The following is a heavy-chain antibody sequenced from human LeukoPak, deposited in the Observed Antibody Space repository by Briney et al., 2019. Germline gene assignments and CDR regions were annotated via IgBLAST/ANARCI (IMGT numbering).Heavy chain of an antibody. Sequence: GGSLRLSCAASGFTVSSNYMSWVRQAPGKGLEWVSVIYSDGSTYYTDSVKGRFTISRDNSKNTLYLQMNSLRAEDTAVYYCAKGIRGDFDYWGQGTLVTVSS. CDR1: GFTVSSNY. D-gene: IGHD5-18*01. V-gene: IGHV3-53*01. CDR2: IYSDGST. J-gene: IGHJ4*02. CDR3: AKGIRGDFDY.